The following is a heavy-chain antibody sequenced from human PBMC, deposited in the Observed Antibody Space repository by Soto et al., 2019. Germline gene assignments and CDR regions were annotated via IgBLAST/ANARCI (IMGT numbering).Heavy chain of an antibody. CDR2: ISYDGSNK. CDR3: ARSNSRYYGSGSTDDAFDI. J-gene: IGHJ3*02. V-gene: IGHV3-30-3*01. D-gene: IGHD3-10*01. CDR1: GFTFSSYA. Sequence: PGGSLRLSCAASGFTFSSYAMHWVRQAPGKGLEWVAVISYDGSNKYYADSVKGRFTISRDNSKNTLYLQMNSLRAEDTAVYYCARSNSRYYGSGSTDDAFDIWGQGTMVTVSS.